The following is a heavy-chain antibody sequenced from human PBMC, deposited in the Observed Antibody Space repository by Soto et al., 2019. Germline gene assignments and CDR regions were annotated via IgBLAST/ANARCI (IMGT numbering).Heavy chain of an antibody. CDR3: ARGHTTVRRAYFDY. CDR2: INGGGTFA. Sequence: GGSLRLSCEASGFTFSDYYMSWFRQAPGKGLEWVSYINGGGTFAKYADSLRGRFTIFRDNANSSLNLQISSLRADDSAVYYCARGHTTVRRAYFDYWGQGTVVTVSS. V-gene: IGHV3-11*06. J-gene: IGHJ4*02. CDR1: GFTFSDYY. D-gene: IGHD4-17*01.